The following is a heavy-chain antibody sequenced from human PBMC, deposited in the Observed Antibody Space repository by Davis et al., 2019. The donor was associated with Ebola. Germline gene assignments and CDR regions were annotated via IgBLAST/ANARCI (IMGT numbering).Heavy chain of an antibody. CDR3: ARDLVGFGYGYSGDYYYGMDV. D-gene: IGHD5-18*01. J-gene: IGHJ6*02. V-gene: IGHV3-7*03. CDR2: IKQDGSEK. CDR1: GITFSTYW. Sequence: PGGSLRLSCAASGITFSTYWMSWVRQAPGKGLEWVANIKQDGSEKYYVDSVKVRFTISRDNAKNSLYLQMNSLRVEDTAVYYCARDLVGFGYGYSGDYYYGMDVWGQGTTVTVSS.